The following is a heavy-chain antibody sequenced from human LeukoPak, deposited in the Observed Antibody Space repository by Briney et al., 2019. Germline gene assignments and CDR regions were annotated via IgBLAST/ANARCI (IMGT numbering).Heavy chain of an antibody. CDR3: ARGRRVNYGSGSYYSS. V-gene: IGHV4-34*01. J-gene: IGHJ5*02. D-gene: IGHD3-10*01. CDR2: INHSGST. CDR1: GGSFSGYY. Sequence: PSETLSLTCAVYGGSFSGYYWSWIRQPPGKGLEWIGEINHSGSTNYNPSLKSRVTISVDTSKNQFSLKLSSVTAADTAVYYCARGRRVNYGSGSYYSSWGQGTLVTVSS.